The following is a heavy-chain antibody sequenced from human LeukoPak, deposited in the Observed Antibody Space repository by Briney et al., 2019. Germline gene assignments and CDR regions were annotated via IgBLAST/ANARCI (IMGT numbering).Heavy chain of an antibody. CDR3: AITYYYDSSGLDY. D-gene: IGHD3-22*01. Sequence: SCAASGISFRSYGMHWVRQAPGQGLEWMGIINPSGGSTSYAQKFQGRVTMTRDTSTSTVYMELSSLRSEDTAVYYCAITYYYDSSGLDYWGQGTLVTVSS. CDR2: INPSGGST. V-gene: IGHV1-46*01. J-gene: IGHJ4*02. CDR1: GISFRSYG.